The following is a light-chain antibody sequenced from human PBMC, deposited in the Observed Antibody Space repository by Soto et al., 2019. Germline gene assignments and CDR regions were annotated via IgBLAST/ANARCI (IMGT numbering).Light chain of an antibody. J-gene: IGKJ4*01. CDR1: QSVSSN. Sequence: EIVLTQSPGTLSLSPGERATLSCRASQSVSSNYLAWYQQKPGQAPRLLIYGASSRATGIPARFSGSVSGTEFTLTISSLQSEDVAVYFCQQYNNWPLTFGGGTKVDI. V-gene: IGKV3D-15*01. CDR3: QQYNNWPLT. CDR2: GAS.